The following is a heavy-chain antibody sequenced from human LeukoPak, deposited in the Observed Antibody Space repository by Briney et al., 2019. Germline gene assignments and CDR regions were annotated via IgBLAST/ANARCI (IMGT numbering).Heavy chain of an antibody. J-gene: IGHJ5*02. D-gene: IGHD6-19*01. CDR3: ARVMAPVAVAGDNWFDP. V-gene: IGHV3-11*04. Sequence: GGSLRLSCAASGFTVSSNYMSWVRQAPGKGPEWVSYISSSGSTIYYADSVKGRFTISRDNAKNSLYLQMNSLRAEDTAVYYCARVMAPVAVAGDNWFDPWGQGTLVTVSS. CDR1: GFTVSSNY. CDR2: ISSSGSTI.